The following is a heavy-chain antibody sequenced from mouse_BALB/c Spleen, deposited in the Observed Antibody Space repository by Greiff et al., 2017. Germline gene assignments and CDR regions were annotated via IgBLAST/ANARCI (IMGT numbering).Heavy chain of an antibody. J-gene: IGHJ3*01. CDR3: ARCSSGPTWFAY. Sequence: DVKLVESGGGLVKPGGSLKLSCAASGFTFSSYAMSWVRQTPEKRLEWVASISSGGSTYYPDSVKGRFTISRDNARNILYLQMSSLRSEDTAMYYCARCSSGPTWFAYWGQGTLVTVSA. V-gene: IGHV5-6-5*01. CDR2: ISSGGST. D-gene: IGHD3-1*01. CDR1: GFTFSSYA.